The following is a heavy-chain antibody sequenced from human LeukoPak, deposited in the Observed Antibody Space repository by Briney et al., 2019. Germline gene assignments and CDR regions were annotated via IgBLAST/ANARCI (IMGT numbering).Heavy chain of an antibody. CDR2: INPNSGDT. D-gene: IGHD6-19*01. CDR3: ARDKSGNSGWYSYFDY. V-gene: IGHV1-2*02. CDR1: GYRFTGYY. J-gene: IGHJ4*02. Sequence: ASVKVSCKTSGYRFTGYYMHWVRQAPGQGLEWMGWINPNSGDTNYAQKFQGRVTMTRDTSISTAYMELSRLRSDDTAVYYCARDKSGNSGWYSYFDYWGQGTLVTVSS.